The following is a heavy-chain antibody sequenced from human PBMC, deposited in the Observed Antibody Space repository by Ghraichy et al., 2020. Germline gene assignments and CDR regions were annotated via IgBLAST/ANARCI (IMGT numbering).Heavy chain of an antibody. CDR2: IYYSGST. CDR1: GDSISSSSYY. CDR3: ARGSQGGVVIGEDY. D-gene: IGHD3-22*01. V-gene: IGHV4-39*07. Sequence: SETLSLTCTVSGDSISSSSYYWGWIRQPPGKGLEWIGSIYYSGSTYYNPSLKSRVTISVDTSKNQFSLKLSSVTAADTAVYYCARGSQGGVVIGEDYWGQGTLVTVSS. J-gene: IGHJ4*02.